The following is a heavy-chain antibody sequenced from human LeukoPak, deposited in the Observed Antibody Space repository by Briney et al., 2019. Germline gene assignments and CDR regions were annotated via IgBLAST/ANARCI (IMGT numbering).Heavy chain of an antibody. V-gene: IGHV4-31*03. J-gene: IGHJ5*02. CDR2: IYYSGST. CDR3: ASYGYSSSLPNWSDP. CDR1: GGSIGSGGYY. Sequence: SETLSLTCTVSGGSIGSGGYYWSWIRQHPGKGLEWIGYIYYSGSTYYNPSLKSRVTISVDTSKNQFSLKLSSVTAADTAVYYCASYGYSSSLPNWSDPWGQGTLVTVSS. D-gene: IGHD6-6*01.